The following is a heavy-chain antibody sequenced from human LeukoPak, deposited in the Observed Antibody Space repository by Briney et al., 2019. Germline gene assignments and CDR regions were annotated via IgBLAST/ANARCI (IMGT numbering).Heavy chain of an antibody. V-gene: IGHV4-39*01. D-gene: IGHD3-10*01. CDR2: IYYSGST. J-gene: IGHJ4*02. Sequence: SETLSLTCTVSGGSISSTNYYWGWIRQPPGKGLEWIGSIYYSGSTNYNPSLKSRVTISVDTSKSQFSLNLSSVTAADTAVYYCARQAYYYGSGTLGYWGQGTLVTVSS. CDR3: ARQAYYYGSGTLGY. CDR1: GGSISSTNYY.